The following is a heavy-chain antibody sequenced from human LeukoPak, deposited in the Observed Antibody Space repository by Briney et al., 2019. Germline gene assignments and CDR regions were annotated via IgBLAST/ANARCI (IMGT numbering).Heavy chain of an antibody. V-gene: IGHV3-23*01. CDR3: AKGPLAAAGSGFEY. CDR2: ISASGGST. J-gene: IGHJ4*02. Sequence: GGSLRLSCAVSGFIFNSYAMSWVRQAPGKGREWVSSISASGGSTYHADSVKGRFTISRDNSKNTVHLQMNSLRADDTALYYCAKGPLAAAGSGFEYWGQGTLVTVFS. CDR1: GFIFNSYA. D-gene: IGHD6-13*01.